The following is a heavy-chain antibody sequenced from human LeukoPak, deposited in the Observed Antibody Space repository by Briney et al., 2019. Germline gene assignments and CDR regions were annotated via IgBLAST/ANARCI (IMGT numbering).Heavy chain of an antibody. D-gene: IGHD2-8*02. J-gene: IGHJ3*02. V-gene: IGHV4-39*07. CDR2: VYYNGNT. CDR1: GGSIGSYSFF. Sequence: SETLSLTCAVSGGSIGSYSFFWGWIRQPPGEGLEWIGTVYYNGNTYYNPSLESRLSISMDTSRNQFFLKMSSVTAADTAVYYCARFWSYAFDIWGQGTMVTVSS. CDR3: ARFWSYAFDI.